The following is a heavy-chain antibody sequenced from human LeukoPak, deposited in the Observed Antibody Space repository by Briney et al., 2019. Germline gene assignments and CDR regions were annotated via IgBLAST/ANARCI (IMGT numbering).Heavy chain of an antibody. Sequence: ASVKVSCKASGYTFINYGISWVRQAPGQRLEWMGGVSAYNGNTNYAQKLQGRVTMTTDTSTSTAYMELRSLRSDDTAVYYCARDPRVVGSSGYFPEYFQHWGQGTLVTVSS. CDR1: GYTFINYG. D-gene: IGHD3-22*01. J-gene: IGHJ1*01. CDR2: VSAYNGNT. V-gene: IGHV1-18*01. CDR3: ARDPRVVGSSGYFPEYFQH.